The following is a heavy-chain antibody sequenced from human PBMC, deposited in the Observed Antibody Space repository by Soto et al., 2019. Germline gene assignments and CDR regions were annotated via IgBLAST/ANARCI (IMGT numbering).Heavy chain of an antibody. Sequence: QVQLVESGGGVVQPGRSLRLSCAASGFTFSSYAMHWVRQAPGKGLEWVAVISYDGSNKYYADSVKGRFTISRDNSKNTLYLQMNSLRAEDTAVYYCARTWGTTTVTTLGSNYYGMDVWGQGTTVTVSS. V-gene: IGHV3-30-3*01. CDR3: ARTWGTTTVTTLGSNYYGMDV. CDR2: ISYDGSNK. J-gene: IGHJ6*02. D-gene: IGHD4-17*01. CDR1: GFTFSSYA.